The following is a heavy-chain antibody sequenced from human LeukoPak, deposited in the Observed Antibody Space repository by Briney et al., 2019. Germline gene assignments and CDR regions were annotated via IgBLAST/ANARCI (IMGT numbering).Heavy chain of an antibody. V-gene: IGHV3-7*01. CDR2: IKQDGSEK. CDR1: GFTFSSYW. CDR3: ARGGFYDYVWGSYRYRGLFDY. J-gene: IGHJ4*02. Sequence: SGGPLRLSCAASGFTFSSYWMSWVRQAPGKGLEWVANIKQDGSEKYYVDSVKGRFTISRDNAKNSLYLQMNSLRAEDTAVYYCARGGFYDYVWGSYRYRGLFDYWGQGTLVTVSS. D-gene: IGHD3-16*02.